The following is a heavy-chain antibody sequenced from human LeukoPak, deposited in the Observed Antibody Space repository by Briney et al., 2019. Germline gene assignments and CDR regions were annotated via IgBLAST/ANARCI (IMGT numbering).Heavy chain of an antibody. J-gene: IGHJ6*03. D-gene: IGHD3-3*01. CDR2: IYYSGST. CDR3: ARLSPISSFGVVIRFYYYYMDV. Sequence: SETLSLTCTVSGGSISSSSYYWGWIRQPPGKGLEWIGSIYYSGSTYYNPSLKSRVTISVDTSKNQFSLKLSSVTAADTAMYYCARLSPISSFGVVIRFYYYYMDVWGTGTTVTVSS. CDR1: GGSISSSSYY. V-gene: IGHV4-39*07.